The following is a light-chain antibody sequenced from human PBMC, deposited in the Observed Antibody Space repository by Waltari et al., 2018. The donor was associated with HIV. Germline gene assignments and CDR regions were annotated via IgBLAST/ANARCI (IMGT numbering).Light chain of an antibody. J-gene: IGLJ3*02. CDR2: RSS. Sequence: SVVTQPPSASGTPGQRGTISCSGRSVGRNSVYWYQQNPERAPERHIDRSSHRPAGVPDRFTGSRSDTSVYLAISGLRSEDEADYYCATWDDWLGGWVFGGGTKLTVL. CDR1: SVGRNS. V-gene: IGLV1-47*01. CDR3: ATWDDWLGGWV.